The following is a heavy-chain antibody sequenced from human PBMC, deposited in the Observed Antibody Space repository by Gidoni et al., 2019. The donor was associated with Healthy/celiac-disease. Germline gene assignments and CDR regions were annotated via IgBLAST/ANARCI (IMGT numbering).Heavy chain of an antibody. CDR2: MNPNSGNT. CDR1: GYTFTSYD. CDR3: ARALSPRGGSYYYDSSGCYGPPDY. D-gene: IGHD3-22*01. V-gene: IGHV1-8*01. J-gene: IGHJ4*02. Sequence: QVQLVQSGAEVKKPGASVQVSCKASGYTFTSYDINWVRQATGQGLEWMGWMNPNSGNTGYAQKFQGRVTMTMNTSISTAYMELGSLRSEDPAVYYCARALSPRGGSYYYDSSGCYGPPDYWGQGTLVTVSS.